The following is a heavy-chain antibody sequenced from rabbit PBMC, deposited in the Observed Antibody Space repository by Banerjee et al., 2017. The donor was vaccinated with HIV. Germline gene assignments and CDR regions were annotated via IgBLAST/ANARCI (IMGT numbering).Heavy chain of an antibody. CDR3: ARDQANLAGYGFNL. Sequence: QSLEESGGGLVQPEGSLTLTCTASGFSFSSSYYMCWVRQAPGKGLEWIACIDAGGSGSTYYASWAKGRFTISKISSTTVTLQMTSLTAADTATYFCARDQANLAGYGFNLWGPGTLVTVS. CDR2: IDAGGSGST. CDR1: GFSFSSSYY. D-gene: IGHD6-1*01. J-gene: IGHJ4*01. V-gene: IGHV1S40*01.